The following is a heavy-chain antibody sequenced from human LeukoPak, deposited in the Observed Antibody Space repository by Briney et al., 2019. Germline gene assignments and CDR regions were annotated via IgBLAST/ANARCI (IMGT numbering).Heavy chain of an antibody. V-gene: IGHV3-15*01. J-gene: IGHJ4*02. CDR2: IKSKTDGGTT. CDR1: GFTFSNAW. CDR3: TTAIQLWLGYFDY. Sequence: GGSLRLSCAASGFTFSNAWMSWVRQAPGKGLEWVGRIKSKTDGGTTDYAAPVKGRFTISRDDSKNTLYLQMNSPKTEDTAVYYCTTAIQLWLGYFDYWGQGTLVTVSS. D-gene: IGHD5-18*01.